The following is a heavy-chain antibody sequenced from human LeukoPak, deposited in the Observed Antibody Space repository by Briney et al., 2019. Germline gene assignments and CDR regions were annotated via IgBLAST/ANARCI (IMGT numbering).Heavy chain of an antibody. V-gene: IGHV4-34*01. CDR2: INQGGTA. J-gene: IGHJ4*02. CDR3: VGGPHDSTHDFDN. Sequence: PGGSLRLSCAVSQFTFRRYWMSWVRQSPGKGLEWIGQINQGGTATYSASLKSRVTISGDMSTTQFSLRLTSVTAADTAVYYCVGGPHDSTHDFDNWGQGTLVTVSS. CDR1: QFTFRRYW. D-gene: IGHD5-18*01.